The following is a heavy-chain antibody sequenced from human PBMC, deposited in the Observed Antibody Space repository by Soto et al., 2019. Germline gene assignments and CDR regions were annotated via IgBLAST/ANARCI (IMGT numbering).Heavy chain of an antibody. CDR2: IYYSGST. Sequence: QVQLQESGPGLVKSSQTLSLTCTVSGGSISSGDYYWSWIRQPPGKGLEWIGYIYYSGSTYYNPSLKSRVTISVDTSKNQFSLKLSSVTAADTAVYYCARVGVLLWFGELRREIDYWGQGTLVTVSS. D-gene: IGHD3-10*01. V-gene: IGHV4-30-4*01. J-gene: IGHJ4*02. CDR3: ARVGVLLWFGELRREIDY. CDR1: GGSISSGDYY.